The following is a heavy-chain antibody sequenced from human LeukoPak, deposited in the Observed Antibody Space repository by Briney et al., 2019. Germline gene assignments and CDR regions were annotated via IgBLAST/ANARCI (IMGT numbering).Heavy chain of an antibody. D-gene: IGHD3-3*01. CDR3: ARRVGKRGYDFFDL. Sequence: GGSLRLSCSASGFNFHDYAMMWVRQAPGKWLEWVAGILYNGSGEHYGDSVRGRFTISRDNSKDTLYLQMNGLNSEDTAIYFCARRVGKRGYDFFDLWGQGTLVTVSS. J-gene: IGHJ4*02. V-gene: IGHV3-30*01. CDR1: GFNFHDYA. CDR2: ILYNGSGE.